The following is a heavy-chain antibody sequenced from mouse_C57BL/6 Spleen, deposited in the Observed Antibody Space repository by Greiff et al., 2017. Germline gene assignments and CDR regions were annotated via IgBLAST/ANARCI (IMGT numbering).Heavy chain of an antibody. CDR3: ARDGYGYFDY. J-gene: IGHJ2*01. D-gene: IGHD2-2*01. V-gene: IGHV1-42*01. Sequence: VQLQQSGPELVKPGASVKISCKASGYSFTGYYMNWVKQSPEKSLEWIGEINPSTGGTTYNQKFKAKATLTVDKSSSTAYMQLKSLTSEDSAVYYCARDGYGYFDYWGQGTTLTVSS. CDR2: INPSTGGT. CDR1: GYSFTGYY.